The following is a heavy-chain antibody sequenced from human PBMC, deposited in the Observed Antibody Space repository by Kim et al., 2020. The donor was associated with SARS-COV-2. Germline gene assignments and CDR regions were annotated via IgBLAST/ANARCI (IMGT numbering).Heavy chain of an antibody. V-gene: IGHV4-59*08. J-gene: IGHJ3*02. CDR3: ARQDSSSWDAFDI. D-gene: IGHD6-13*01. Sequence: SNPPLKSRVTISVDTSKNQFSLKLSSVTAADTAVYYCARQDSSSWDAFDIWGQGTMVTVSS.